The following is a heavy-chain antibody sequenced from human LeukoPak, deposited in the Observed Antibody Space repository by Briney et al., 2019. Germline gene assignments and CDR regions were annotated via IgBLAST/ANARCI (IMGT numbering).Heavy chain of an antibody. D-gene: IGHD3-10*01. V-gene: IGHV3-23*01. CDR2: ISGSGGST. CDR3: AKEPASGSCFDY. Sequence: GGSLRLSCVASGYTFKSYAMSWVREAPGEGLGWVSAISGSGGSTYYADSVKGRFTISRDNSKNTLYLQMNSLRAEDTALYYCAKEPASGSCFDYWGQGTLVTVSS. J-gene: IGHJ4*02. CDR1: GYTFKSYA.